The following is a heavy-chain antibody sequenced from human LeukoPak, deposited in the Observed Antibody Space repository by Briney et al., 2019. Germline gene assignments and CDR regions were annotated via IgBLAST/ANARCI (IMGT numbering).Heavy chain of an antibody. CDR3: AAGVYGSYGS. V-gene: IGHV3-15*01. D-gene: IGHD3-10*01. J-gene: IGHJ4*02. CDR1: GFTFNNAW. CDR2: IKSKTDGGTP. Sequence: KLGGSLRLSCEVSGFTFNNAWMNWVRQAPGKGLEWVGRIKSKTDGGTPDYAAPVKGRFTISRDDSKHTLYLQMNSLKTEDTAVYYCAAGVYGSYGSWGQGTLVTVSS.